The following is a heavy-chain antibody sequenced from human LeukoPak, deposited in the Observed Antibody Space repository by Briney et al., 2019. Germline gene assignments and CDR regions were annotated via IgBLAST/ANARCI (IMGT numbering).Heavy chain of an antibody. CDR1: GGSISSGGYY. CDR3: ARVRSSGSGSYTFYFDY. J-gene: IGHJ4*02. Sequence: SETLSLTCTVSGGSISSGGYYWSWIRQHPGKGLEWIGYIYYSGSTYYNPSLKSRVTISVDRSKNQFSLKLSSVTAADTAVYYCARVRSSGSGSYTFYFDYWGQGTLVTVSS. V-gene: IGHV4-31*03. D-gene: IGHD3-10*01. CDR2: IYYSGST.